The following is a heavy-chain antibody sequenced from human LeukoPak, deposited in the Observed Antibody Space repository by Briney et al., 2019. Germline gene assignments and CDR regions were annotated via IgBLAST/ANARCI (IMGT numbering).Heavy chain of an antibody. V-gene: IGHV3-21*01. CDR1: GFTFNSYS. Sequence: GGSLRLSCAASGFTFNSYSMNWVRQAPGKGLEWVSSISGSNSYIYYADSVKGRFTISGDSSKNTLYLQMNSLRAEDTAVYYCAELGITMIGGVWGKGTTVTISS. CDR3: AELGITMIGGV. CDR2: ISGSNSYI. J-gene: IGHJ6*04. D-gene: IGHD3-10*02.